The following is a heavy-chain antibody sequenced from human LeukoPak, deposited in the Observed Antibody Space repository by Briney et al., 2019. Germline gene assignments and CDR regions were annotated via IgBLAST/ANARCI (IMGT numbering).Heavy chain of an antibody. CDR2: IYSGGST. CDR3: ARGHTYYYDSSGYLGY. D-gene: IGHD3-22*01. CDR1: GFTVSSNY. V-gene: IGHV3-53*04. J-gene: IGHJ4*02. Sequence: PGGSLRLSCAASGFTVSSNYMSWVRQAPGKGLEWVSVIYSGGSTYYADSVKGRFTISRHNSKNTLYLQMNSLRAEDTAVYYCARGHTYYYDSSGYLGYWGQGTLVTVSS.